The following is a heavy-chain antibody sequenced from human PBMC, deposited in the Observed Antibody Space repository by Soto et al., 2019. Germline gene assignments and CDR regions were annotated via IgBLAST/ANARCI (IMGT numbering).Heavy chain of an antibody. CDR2: IHSDGSST. V-gene: IGHV3-74*01. CDR3: ARDNWNTV. CDR1: GFTFSNYW. J-gene: IGHJ3*01. D-gene: IGHD1-20*01. Sequence: EVQLVESGGGLVQPGGSLRLSCAASGFTFSNYWMHWVRQAPGKGLVWVSCIHSDGSSTFYADSVKGRFTISRDNARKMVYLQMNSLRAEDTAVYYCARDNWNTVWGQGTMVTVSS.